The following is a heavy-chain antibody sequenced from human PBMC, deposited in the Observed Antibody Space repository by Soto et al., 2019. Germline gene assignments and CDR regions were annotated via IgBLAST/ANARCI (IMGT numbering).Heavy chain of an antibody. Sequence: GGSLRLSCAASGFTFSTYGMHWVRQIPGKGLQWVAIIWYDGSIKYYADSVKGRFTISRDNSKNTLFLQMNSLRDEDTAVYYCARIDCTGNNCNPYYHYGMDVWGQGTTVTVSS. V-gene: IGHV3-33*01. J-gene: IGHJ6*02. D-gene: IGHD2-8*02. CDR2: IWYDGSIK. CDR1: GFTFSTYG. CDR3: ARIDCTGNNCNPYYHYGMDV.